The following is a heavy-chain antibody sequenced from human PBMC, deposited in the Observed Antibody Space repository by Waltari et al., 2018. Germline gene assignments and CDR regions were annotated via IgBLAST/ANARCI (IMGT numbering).Heavy chain of an antibody. V-gene: IGHV4-34*01. CDR1: GGSFSGYY. D-gene: IGHD6-19*01. CDR3: ARAIRQREQWLVRKGDDY. CDR2: INHSGTT. Sequence: QVQLQQWGAGLLKPSETLSLTCAVYGGSFSGYYWSWIRQPPGKGLEWIGEINHSGTTNYNPPLQSRVTRSVDPSKNQFSRKLSSVTAADTAVYYCARAIRQREQWLVRKGDDYWGQGTLVTVSS. J-gene: IGHJ4*02.